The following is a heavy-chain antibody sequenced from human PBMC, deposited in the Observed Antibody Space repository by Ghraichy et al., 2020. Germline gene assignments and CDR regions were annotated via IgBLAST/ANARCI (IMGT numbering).Heavy chain of an antibody. J-gene: IGHJ5*02. V-gene: IGHV4-39*07. D-gene: IGHD1-1*01. Sequence: SQTLSLTCTVSGGSISSSSYYWGWIRQPPGKGLEWIGSIYYSGSTYYNPSLKSRVTISVDTSKNQFSLKLSSVTAADTAVYYCASWNPRPYNWFDPWGQGTLVTVSS. CDR1: GGSISSSSYY. CDR2: IYYSGST. CDR3: ASWNPRPYNWFDP.